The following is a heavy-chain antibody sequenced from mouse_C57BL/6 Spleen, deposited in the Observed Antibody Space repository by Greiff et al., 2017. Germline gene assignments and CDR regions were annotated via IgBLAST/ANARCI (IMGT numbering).Heavy chain of an antibody. Sequence: QVQLQQPGAELVKPGASVKLSCKASGYTFTSYWMHWVKQRPGQGLEWIGMIHPNSGSTNYNEKFKSKATLTVDKSSSTAYMQLSSLTSEDSAVYYCARSYGSGLYAMDYWGQGTSVTVSS. J-gene: IGHJ4*01. V-gene: IGHV1-64*01. CDR2: IHPNSGST. CDR3: ARSYGSGLYAMDY. CDR1: GYTFTSYW. D-gene: IGHD1-1*01.